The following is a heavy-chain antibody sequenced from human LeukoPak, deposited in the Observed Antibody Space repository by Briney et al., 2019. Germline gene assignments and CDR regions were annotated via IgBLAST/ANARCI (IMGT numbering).Heavy chain of an antibody. V-gene: IGHV1-46*01. CDR1: GYTFTSYY. J-gene: IGHJ4*02. D-gene: IGHD2-8*01. Sequence: ASVKVSCKASGYTFTSYYMHWVRQAPGQGLEWMGIINPSGGSTSYAQKFQGRVTMTRDTSTSTVYMELSSLRSEDTAVYYCASGDIVLMVYAPLVYWGQGTLVTVSS. CDR2: INPSGGST. CDR3: ASGDIVLMVYAPLVY.